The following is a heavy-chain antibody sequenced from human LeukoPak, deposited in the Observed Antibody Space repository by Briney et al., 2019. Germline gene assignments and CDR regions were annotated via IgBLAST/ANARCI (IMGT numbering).Heavy chain of an antibody. Sequence: SQTLSLTCAVSGGSISSGGYSWSWIRQPPGKGLEWIGYTYHSGSTYYNPSLKSRVTISVDRSKNQFSLKLSSVTAADTAVYYCARARVVKIDYWGQGTLVTVSS. D-gene: IGHD4-23*01. V-gene: IGHV4-30-2*01. CDR1: GGSISSGGYS. CDR2: TYHSGST. J-gene: IGHJ4*02. CDR3: ARARVVKIDY.